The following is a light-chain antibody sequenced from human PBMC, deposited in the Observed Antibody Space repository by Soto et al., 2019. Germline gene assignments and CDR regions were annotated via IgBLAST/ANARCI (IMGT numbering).Light chain of an antibody. CDR1: QSVSSSY. J-gene: IGKJ2*01. Sequence: EIVLTQSPGTLSLSPGERATLSCRASQSVSSSYLAWYQQKPGQAPRLLIYGASSRATGIPDRFSGSGSGTDFPLTISRLEPEDFAVYYCQQYGRSPRYTFGQGTKLEIK. CDR2: GAS. V-gene: IGKV3-20*01. CDR3: QQYGRSPRYT.